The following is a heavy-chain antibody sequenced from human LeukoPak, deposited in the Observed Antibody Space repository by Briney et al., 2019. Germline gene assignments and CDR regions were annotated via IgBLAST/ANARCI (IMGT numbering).Heavy chain of an antibody. CDR3: ARDRGVTGVGRRLDY. V-gene: IGHV4-4*07. J-gene: IGHJ4*02. CDR1: GGSINYYY. CDR2: VSASGNT. D-gene: IGHD3-10*01. Sequence: SETLSLTCIVSGGSINYYYWSWIRQAAGEGLEWIGRVSASGNTNYNPALKRRGTVSVDNSKNQFSLRLASATAADTAVYYCARDRGVTGVGRRLDYWGQGMLVTVSS.